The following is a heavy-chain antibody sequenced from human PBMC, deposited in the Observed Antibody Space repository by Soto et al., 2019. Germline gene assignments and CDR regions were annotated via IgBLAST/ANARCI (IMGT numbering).Heavy chain of an antibody. CDR3: AKEASLTWFGDPGAV. V-gene: IGHV3-30*18. Sequence: PNKGLEWVAVISYDGSNKYYADSVKGRFTISRDNSKNTLYLQMNSLRAEDTAVYYCAKEASLTWFGDPGAVWGQGTLVTVSS. CDR2: ISYDGSNK. D-gene: IGHD3-10*01. J-gene: IGHJ4*02.